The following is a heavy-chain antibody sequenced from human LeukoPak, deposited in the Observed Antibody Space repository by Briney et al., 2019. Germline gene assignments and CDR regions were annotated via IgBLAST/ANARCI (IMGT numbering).Heavy chain of an antibody. V-gene: IGHV3-74*01. CDR1: GFTFSSYW. Sequence: GGSLRLSCAASGFTFSSYWMHWVRQAPGKGLVWVSRISIDGSITTYADSVKGRFTTSRDNAKNTLYLQMNGLRAEDTAVYYCARETAVAGTYYSDYWGQGTLVTVSS. CDR2: ISIDGSIT. J-gene: IGHJ4*02. CDR3: ARETAVAGTYYSDY. D-gene: IGHD6-19*01.